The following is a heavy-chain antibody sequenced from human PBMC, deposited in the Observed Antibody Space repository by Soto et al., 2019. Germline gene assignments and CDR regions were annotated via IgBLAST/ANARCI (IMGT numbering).Heavy chain of an antibody. V-gene: IGHV3-9*01. CDR3: AKDRNNHCSTGGAFDI. CDR1: GFTFDDYA. Sequence: EVQLVESGGGLVQPGRSLRLSCAASGFTFDDYAMHWVRQAPGKGLEWVSGISWNSGSIGYADSVKGRFSTSRDNAKNSLYLQMNSLRAEDTALYYCAKDRNNHCSTGGAFDIWGQGTMVTVSS. D-gene: IGHD3-16*01. J-gene: IGHJ3*02. CDR2: ISWNSGSI.